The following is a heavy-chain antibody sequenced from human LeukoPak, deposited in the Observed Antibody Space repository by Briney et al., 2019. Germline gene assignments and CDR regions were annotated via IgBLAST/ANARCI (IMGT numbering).Heavy chain of an antibody. CDR2: IIPIFGTA. V-gene: IGHV1-69*05. Sequence: SLKVSCKASGGTFSSYAISWVRQAPGQGLEWMGGIIPIFGTANYAQKFQGRVTITTDESTSTAYMELSSLRSEDTAVYYCANLFTSRNWFDPWGQGTLVTVSS. CDR3: ANLFTSRNWFDP. CDR1: GGTFSSYA. D-gene: IGHD2-2*01. J-gene: IGHJ5*02.